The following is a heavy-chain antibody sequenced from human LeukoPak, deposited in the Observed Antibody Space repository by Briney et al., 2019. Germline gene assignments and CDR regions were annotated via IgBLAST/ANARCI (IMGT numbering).Heavy chain of an antibody. J-gene: IGHJ4*02. V-gene: IGHV3-23*01. Sequence: PGGSLRLSCAPSGFTSSSYAMSSVPQAPGKRLERGSAISGSGGSTYYADSVNGRFTISRDNSKTTLYLQMNSLRAEDTAVYYCAKDRQWLVRGDLDYWGQGTLVTVSS. CDR2: ISGSGGST. CDR1: GFTSSSYA. CDR3: AKDRQWLVRGDLDY. D-gene: IGHD6-19*01.